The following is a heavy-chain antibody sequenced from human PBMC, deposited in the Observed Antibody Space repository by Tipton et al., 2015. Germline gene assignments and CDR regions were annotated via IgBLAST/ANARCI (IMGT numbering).Heavy chain of an antibody. CDR1: GYTFTGYD. D-gene: IGHD3-10*01. J-gene: IGHJ4*02. CDR2: INPYSGGT. V-gene: IGHV1-2*06. CDR3: ARDAGLGVGSYSY. Sequence: QLVQSGAEVKKPGAAVKVSCKASGYTFTGYDMHWVRQAPGQGLEWMGRINPYSGGTDLAQKLRARVTMTRDTSISTVYMELSRLRSDDTAVYFCARDAGLGVGSYSYWGQGPLISFSS.